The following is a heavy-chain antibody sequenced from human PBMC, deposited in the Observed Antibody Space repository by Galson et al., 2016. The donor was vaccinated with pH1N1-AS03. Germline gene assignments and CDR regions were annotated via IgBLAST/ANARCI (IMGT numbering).Heavy chain of an antibody. CDR3: AKGYSATPSGTFDI. CDR2: IIPMLNIP. J-gene: IGHJ3*02. D-gene: IGHD2-15*01. CDR1: GGTFNTYA. V-gene: IGHV1-69*04. Sequence: SVKVSCKASGGTFNTYAISWVRQAPGQGLEWMGRIIPMLNIPDYAQKFQVRVTITADKSTNTAYMELTNLRSDDTALYYCAKGYSATPSGTFDIWGQGTMGTVSS.